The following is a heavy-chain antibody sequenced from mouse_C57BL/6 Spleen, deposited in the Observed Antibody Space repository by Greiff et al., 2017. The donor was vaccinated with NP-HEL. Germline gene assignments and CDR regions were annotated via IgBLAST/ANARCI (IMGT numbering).Heavy chain of an antibody. V-gene: IGHV1-54*01. CDR3: ARSDYYGSSPYAMDY. Sequence: VQLQQSGAELVRPGTSVKVSCKASGYAFTNYLIEWVKQRPGQGLEWIGVINPGSGGTNYNEKFKGKATLTADKSSSTAYMQLSSLTSEDSAVYFCARSDYYGSSPYAMDYWGQGTSVTVSS. J-gene: IGHJ4*01. D-gene: IGHD1-1*01. CDR1: GYAFTNYL. CDR2: INPGSGGT.